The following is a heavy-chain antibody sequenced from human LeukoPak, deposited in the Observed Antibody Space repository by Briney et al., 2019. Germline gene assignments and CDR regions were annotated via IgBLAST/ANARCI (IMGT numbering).Heavy chain of an antibody. D-gene: IGHD6-19*01. CDR1: GFTFDDYA. CDR3: AKTLAGPFEYFQH. V-gene: IGHV3-9*01. J-gene: IGHJ1*01. Sequence: QPGRSLRLSCAASGFTFDDYAMHWVRQAPGKGLEWVSGISWNGDTIDYADSVKGRFTISRDNAKNSLYLQMNSLRAEDTALYYCAKTLAGPFEYFQHWGQGTPVTVSS. CDR2: ISWNGDTI.